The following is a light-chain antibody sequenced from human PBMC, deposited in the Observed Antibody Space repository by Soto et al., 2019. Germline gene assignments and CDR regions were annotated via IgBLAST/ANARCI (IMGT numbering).Light chain of an antibody. Sequence: DIVMTQSPLSLPVTPGEPASISCRSSQSLLHSNGNNYFDWYLQKPGQSPQLLIYLGSNRASGVPDRFSGSGSGTDFTLKISRVEAEDVGVYYCMQALQTPLTFGQGTQLEIK. V-gene: IGKV2-28*01. CDR2: LGS. J-gene: IGKJ5*01. CDR1: QSLLHSNGNNY. CDR3: MQALQTPLT.